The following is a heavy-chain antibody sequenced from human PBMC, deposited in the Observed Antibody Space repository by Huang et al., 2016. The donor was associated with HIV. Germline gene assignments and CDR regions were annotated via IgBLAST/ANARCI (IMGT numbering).Heavy chain of an antibody. Sequence: QVQLVESGGGVVQPGRSLRLSCASSGFTFSNYAMHWVRQGQGRGMKWVSVLSDDGSKKYYTDSGKGRFTISRDNSKNALYLQMNSLRAEDTAVYYCARRAVAGIYYYYMDVWGKGTTVTVSS. CDR1: GFTFSNYA. CDR2: LSDDGSKK. J-gene: IGHJ6*03. D-gene: IGHD6-19*01. CDR3: ARRAVAGIYYYYMDV. V-gene: IGHV3-30-3*01.